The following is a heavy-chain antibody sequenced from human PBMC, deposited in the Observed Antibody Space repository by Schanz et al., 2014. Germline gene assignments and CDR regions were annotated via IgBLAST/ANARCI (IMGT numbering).Heavy chain of an antibody. D-gene: IGHD2-2*01. V-gene: IGHV3-11*01. J-gene: IGHJ4*02. Sequence: QVQLVDSGGGLVKPGGSLRLSCAASGFTFSDYYMTWIRQAPGKGLEWVSDISDSGDSTHYADSVKGRFTISRDNAKNSLFLQMNSLSDEDTAVYYCAKVAPAATYLDSWGLGTLVTVSS. CDR2: ISDSGDST. CDR1: GFTFSDYY. CDR3: AKVAPAATYLDS.